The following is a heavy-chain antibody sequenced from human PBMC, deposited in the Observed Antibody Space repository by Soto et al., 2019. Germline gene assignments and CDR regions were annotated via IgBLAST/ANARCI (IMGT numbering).Heavy chain of an antibody. J-gene: IGHJ3*02. CDR1: AFTFDDYA. CDR3: AKGQGGYLNAFDI. V-gene: IGHV3-9*01. Sequence: EVQLVESGGGLVQPGRSLRLSCAASAFTFDDYAMHWVRQAPGKGLEWVSGISWNSGSIGYADSVKGRFTISRDNAKNSLYLQMNSLRAEDTALYYCAKGQGGYLNAFDIWGQGTMVTVSS. D-gene: IGHD2-15*01. CDR2: ISWNSGSI.